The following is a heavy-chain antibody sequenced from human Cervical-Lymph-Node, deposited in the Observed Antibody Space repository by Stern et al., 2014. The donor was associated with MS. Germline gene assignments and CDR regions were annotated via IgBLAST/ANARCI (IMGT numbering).Heavy chain of an antibody. Sequence: QLQLQESGPGLVKPSETLSLTCTVSGDSISGNYWSWIRQPPGKGLEWIGYIYYTGSTSSNPSLKSRVTISIDSSKTQFSLSLNSVTAADTAVYYCARVVVLAGSRWFDPWGQGILVSVSS. D-gene: IGHD2-15*01. CDR3: ARVVVLAGSRWFDP. J-gene: IGHJ5*02. CDR1: GDSISGNY. V-gene: IGHV4-59*01. CDR2: IYYTGST.